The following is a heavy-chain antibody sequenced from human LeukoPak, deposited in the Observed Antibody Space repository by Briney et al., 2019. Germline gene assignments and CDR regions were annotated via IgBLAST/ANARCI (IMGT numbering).Heavy chain of an antibody. CDR1: GFTFSSYA. CDR2: ISGSGGST. D-gene: IGHD3-22*01. Sequence: GGSLRLSCAASGFTFSSYAMSWVRQAPGKGLGWVSAISGSGGSTYYADSVKGRFTISRDNSKNTLYLQMNSLRAEDTAVYYCAKDRSSGYYFRDYWGQGTLVTVSS. V-gene: IGHV3-23*01. CDR3: AKDRSSGYYFRDY. J-gene: IGHJ4*02.